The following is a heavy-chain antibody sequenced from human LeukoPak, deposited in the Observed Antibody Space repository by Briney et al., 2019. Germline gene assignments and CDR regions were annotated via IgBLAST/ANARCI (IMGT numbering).Heavy chain of an antibody. D-gene: IGHD1-26*01. Sequence: GGSLRLSCAASGFTFSSSWMHWVRQAPEKRLVWVSRINSDGSSTSYADSVKGRSTIFRDNAKNTLYLQMNSLRAEDTAVYYCVRDLGGRSGHRGQGTLVTVSS. J-gene: IGHJ4*02. CDR3: VRDLGGRSGH. V-gene: IGHV3-74*01. CDR1: GFTFSSSW. CDR2: INSDGSST.